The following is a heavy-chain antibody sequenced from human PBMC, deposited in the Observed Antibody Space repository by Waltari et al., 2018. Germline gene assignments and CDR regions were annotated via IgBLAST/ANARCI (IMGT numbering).Heavy chain of an antibody. Sequence: QVLMVQSGTEVKKPGSSVMVSCKASGGTFSSHAFSWVRQAPGRGLGGMGAIAPTLGPANYAQKFQGRLTITADKSTSTAYMELSSLTYEDTAIYYCARDTSYSTSSEFDSWGQGTLVTVSS. D-gene: IGHD6-6*01. CDR2: IAPTLGPA. CDR1: GGTFSSHA. J-gene: IGHJ4*02. V-gene: IGHV1-69*06. CDR3: ARDTSYSTSSEFDS.